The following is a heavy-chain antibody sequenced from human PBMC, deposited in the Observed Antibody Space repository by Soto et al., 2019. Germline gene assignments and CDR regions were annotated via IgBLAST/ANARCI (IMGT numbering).Heavy chain of an antibody. V-gene: IGHV1-69*01. CDR1: GVGFRSSS. CDR2: IIPIFGTA. J-gene: IGHJ4*02. CDR3: ARPERGYSYGITFGY. Sequence: SGVGFRSSSISSSQHSNVKGLEWMGGIIPIFGTANYAQKFQGRVTITADESTSTAYMELSSLRSEDTAVYYCARPERGYSYGITFGYWGQGTLATSSS. D-gene: IGHD5-18*01.